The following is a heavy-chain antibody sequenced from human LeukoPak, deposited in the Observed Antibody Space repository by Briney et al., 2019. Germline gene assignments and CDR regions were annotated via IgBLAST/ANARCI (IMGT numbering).Heavy chain of an antibody. D-gene: IGHD3-22*01. J-gene: IGHJ4*02. CDR3: ASTTYYYDSSGYYYFDY. CDR2: IIPIFGTA. CDR1: GGTSSSYA. V-gene: IGHV1-69*13. Sequence: SVKVSCKASGGTSSSYAISWVRQAPGQGLEWMGGIIPIFGTANYAQKFQGRVTITADESTSTAYMELSSLRSEDTAVYYCASTTYYYDSSGYYYFDYWGQGTLVTVSS.